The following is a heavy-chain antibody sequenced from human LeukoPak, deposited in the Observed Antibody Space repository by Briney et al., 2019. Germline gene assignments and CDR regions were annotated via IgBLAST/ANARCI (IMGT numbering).Heavy chain of an antibody. CDR3: VRSITMFQH. CDR2: ISGSSTDI. J-gene: IGHJ1*01. D-gene: IGHD5-24*01. CDR1: GFTFSNYA. V-gene: IGHV3-21*04. Sequence: GGSLRLSCAASGFTFSNYAMDWVRQAPGEGLAWVSSISGSSTDIYYADSVKGRFTISRDNAKNSVYLQMNSLRAEDTALYYCVRSITMFQHWGRGTLVTVSS.